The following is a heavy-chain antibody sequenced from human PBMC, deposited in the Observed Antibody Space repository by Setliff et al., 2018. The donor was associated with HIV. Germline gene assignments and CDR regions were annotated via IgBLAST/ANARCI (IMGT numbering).Heavy chain of an antibody. CDR1: GGSISSGSYY. CDR2: IHTTGST. D-gene: IGHD1-26*01. CDR3: ARGLIVGATTGYYYYYMDV. J-gene: IGHJ6*03. V-gene: IGHV4-61*09. Sequence: SETLSLTCTVSGGSISSGSYYWSWIRQPAGKGLEWIGQIHTTGSTNYNPSLKSRVTISLDTSKNQFSLKLSSVTAADTAVYYCARGLIVGATTGYYYYYMDVWGKGTTVTVAS.